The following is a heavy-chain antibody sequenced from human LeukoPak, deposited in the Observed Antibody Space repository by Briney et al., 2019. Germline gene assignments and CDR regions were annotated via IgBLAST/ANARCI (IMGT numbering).Heavy chain of an antibody. Sequence: ASVKVSCKASGYTFTGYHMHWVRQAPGQGLEWMGWINPKSGVTNYAQKFQGRVTMTRDTSISTAYMELSRVKSDDTASYYCARSRGFYCSGGSCYSDAFDIWGQGTMVAVSS. CDR2: INPKSGVT. J-gene: IGHJ3*02. D-gene: IGHD2-15*01. CDR1: GYTFTGYH. CDR3: ARSRGFYCSGGSCYSDAFDI. V-gene: IGHV1-2*02.